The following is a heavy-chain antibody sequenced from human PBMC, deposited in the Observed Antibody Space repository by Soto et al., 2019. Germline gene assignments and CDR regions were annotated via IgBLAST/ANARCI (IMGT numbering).Heavy chain of an antibody. CDR2: ISSSSSYI. V-gene: IGHV3-21*01. Sequence: GGSLRLSCAASGFTSSSYSMNWVRQAPGKGLEWVSSISSSSSYIYYADSVKGRFTISRDNAKNSLYLQMNSLRAEDTAVYYCARDQKYCSGGSCYVGDYWGQGTLVTVSS. J-gene: IGHJ4*02. CDR3: ARDQKYCSGGSCYVGDY. CDR1: GFTSSSYS. D-gene: IGHD2-15*01.